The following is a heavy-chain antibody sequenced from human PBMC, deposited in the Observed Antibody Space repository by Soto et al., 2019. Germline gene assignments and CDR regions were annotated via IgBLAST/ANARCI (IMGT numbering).Heavy chain of an antibody. Sequence: QVQLQESGPGLVKPSETLSLTCTVSGGSISSYYWSWIRQPPGKGLEWIGYIYYSGSTNYNPSLKSRVTISVDTSKNQFSLKLSSVTAADTAVYYCARGSRTYYYDSSGYRSYWYFDLWGRGTLVTVSS. J-gene: IGHJ2*01. CDR1: GGSISSYY. CDR2: IYYSGST. D-gene: IGHD3-22*01. V-gene: IGHV4-59*01. CDR3: ARGSRTYYYDSSGYRSYWYFDL.